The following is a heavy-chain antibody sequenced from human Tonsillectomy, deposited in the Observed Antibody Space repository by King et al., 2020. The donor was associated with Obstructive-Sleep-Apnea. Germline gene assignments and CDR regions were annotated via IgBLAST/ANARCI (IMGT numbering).Heavy chain of an antibody. CDR3: ARLYYYDNSGLNWFDP. J-gene: IGHJ5*02. CDR2: IFYSGST. D-gene: IGHD3-22*01. Sequence: VQLQESGPGLVKPSQTLSLTCTVSSDSISCGNYYWSWIRQHPGKGLEWIGYIFYSGSTYYNPSLKSRVTISVDTSKNPFSLRLGSVTAADTAVYYCARLYYYDNSGLNWFDPWGQGTLVTVSS. V-gene: IGHV4-31*03. CDR1: SDSISCGNYY.